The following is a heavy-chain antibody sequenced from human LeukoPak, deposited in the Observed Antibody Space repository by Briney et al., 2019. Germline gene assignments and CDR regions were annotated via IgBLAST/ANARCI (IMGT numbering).Heavy chain of an antibody. CDR1: GYSISSGYY. D-gene: IGHD1-26*01. CDR3: ARGVGVTYYFDY. V-gene: IGHV4-38-2*02. Sequence: SETLSLTCTVSGYSISSGYYWGWLRQPPGKGLEWIGSIYHSGSTYYNPSLKSRVTISVDTSKNQFSLKLNSVTAAGTAVYYCARGVGVTYYFDYWGQGTLVTVSS. CDR2: IYHSGST. J-gene: IGHJ4*02.